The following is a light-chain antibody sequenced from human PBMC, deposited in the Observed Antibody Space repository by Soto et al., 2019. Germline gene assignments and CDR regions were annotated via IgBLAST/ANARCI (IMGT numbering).Light chain of an antibody. CDR2: WAS. CDR1: QSVLYSSNDRSY. V-gene: IGKV4-1*01. CDR3: QQYFTTPWT. J-gene: IGKJ1*01. Sequence: EIVMTQSPDSLAVSLGERATIKCKSSQSVLYSSNDRSYLAGFQQKPGQPPKALIYWASSRESGVPDRFSGSGSVTDFTLSSSSLQAEDVAVYFCQQYFTTPWTFGQGTKVE.